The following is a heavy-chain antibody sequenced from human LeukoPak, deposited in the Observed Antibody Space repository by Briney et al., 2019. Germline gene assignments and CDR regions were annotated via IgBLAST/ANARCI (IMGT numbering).Heavy chain of an antibody. V-gene: IGHV3-21*04. CDR3: AKAIGPNYDFWSGSDSYYCYGTDV. CDR1: GFTFSSYS. CDR2: ISSSNTYI. J-gene: IGHJ6*02. D-gene: IGHD3-3*01. Sequence: GGSLRLSCAASGFTFSSYSLNWVRQAPGKGLEWVSSISSSNTYIYYADSVRGRFTISRDNSKNTLYLQMNSLRPEDTAVYYCAKAIGPNYDFWSGSDSYYCYGTDVWGQGTTVTVSS.